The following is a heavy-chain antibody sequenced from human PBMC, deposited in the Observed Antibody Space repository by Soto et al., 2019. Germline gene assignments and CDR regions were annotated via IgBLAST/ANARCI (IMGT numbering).Heavy chain of an antibody. CDR1: GFTFSNYA. CDR3: AKDTEELVSVKGAFDI. V-gene: IGHV3-23*01. J-gene: IGHJ3*02. CDR2: VSATAGTT. Sequence: PGGSLRLSCAASGFTFSNYAMSWVRQAPGKGLEWVSLVSATAGTTYYADSVKGRFTISRDNSKNTLYLQMNSLRAEDTAIYYCAKDTEELVSVKGAFDIWGQGTMVPVSS. D-gene: IGHD3-10*01.